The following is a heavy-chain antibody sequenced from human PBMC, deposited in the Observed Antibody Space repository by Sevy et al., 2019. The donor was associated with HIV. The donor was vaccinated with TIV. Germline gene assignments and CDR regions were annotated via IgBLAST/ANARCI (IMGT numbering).Heavy chain of an antibody. Sequence: ASVKVSCKASGYIFTGYYMHWVRQAPGQGLEWMGWIGPNSGGTNYAQKVQGRVTMTRDTSISTAYMELSSLRSDDTAVYYCARVGDITMIESWFDPWGQGTLVTVSS. J-gene: IGHJ5*02. CDR3: ARVGDITMIESWFDP. CDR2: IGPNSGGT. CDR1: GYIFTGYY. D-gene: IGHD3-22*01. V-gene: IGHV1-2*02.